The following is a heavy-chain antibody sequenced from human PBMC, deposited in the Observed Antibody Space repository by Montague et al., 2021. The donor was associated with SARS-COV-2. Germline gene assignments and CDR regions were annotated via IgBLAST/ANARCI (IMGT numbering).Heavy chain of an antibody. CDR2: IYYSGST. CDR1: GGSISSYY. Sequence: SXTLSLTCTVSGGSISSYYWSWIRQPPGKGLEWIGYIYYSGSTNYNPSLKSRVTISVDTSKNQFSLKLSSVTAADTAVYYCAREGMVRGSYYYYGMDVWGQGTTVTVSS. J-gene: IGHJ6*02. CDR3: AREGMVRGSYYYYGMDV. V-gene: IGHV4-59*01. D-gene: IGHD3-10*01.